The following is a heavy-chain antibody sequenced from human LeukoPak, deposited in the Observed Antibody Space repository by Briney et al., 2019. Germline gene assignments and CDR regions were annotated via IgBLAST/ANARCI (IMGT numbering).Heavy chain of an antibody. Sequence: SETLSLTCTVSGGSIGSYYWSWIRQPPGEGLEWIGYIYYSGSTNHNPSLKSRVTISVDTSKNQFSLKLSSVTAADTAVYYCARAPWGRSDFWSGHPYYFDYWGQGTLVTVSS. D-gene: IGHD3-3*01. CDR2: IYYSGST. CDR1: GGSIGSYY. V-gene: IGHV4-59*01. J-gene: IGHJ4*02. CDR3: ARAPWGRSDFWSGHPYYFDY.